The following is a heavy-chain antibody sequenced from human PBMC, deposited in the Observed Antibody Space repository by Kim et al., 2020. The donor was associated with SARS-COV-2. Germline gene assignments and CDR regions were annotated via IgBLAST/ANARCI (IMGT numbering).Heavy chain of an antibody. CDR1: GGSFSGYY. V-gene: IGHV4-34*01. J-gene: IGHJ5*02. D-gene: IGHD5-18*01. Sequence: SETLSLTCAVYGGSFSGYYWSWIRQPPGKGLEWIGEINHSGSTNYNPSLKSRVTISVDTSKNQFSLKLSSVTAADTAVYYCARVLADTAGRWFWFDPWG. CDR2: INHSGST. CDR3: ARVLADTAGRWFWFDP.